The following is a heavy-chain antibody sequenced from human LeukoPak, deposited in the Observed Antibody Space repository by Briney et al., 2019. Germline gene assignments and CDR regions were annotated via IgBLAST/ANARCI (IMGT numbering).Heavy chain of an antibody. J-gene: IGHJ3*02. V-gene: IGHV1-18*01. CDR3: ARVPHYDFWSGYYTQNDAFDI. CDR1: GGTFSSYA. D-gene: IGHD3-3*01. CDR2: ISAYNGNT. Sequence: ASVKVSCKASGGTFSSYAISWVRQAPGQGLEWMGWISAYNGNTNYAQKLQGRVTMTTDTSTSTAYMELRSLRSDDTAVYYCARVPHYDFWSGYYTQNDAFDIWGQGTMVTVSS.